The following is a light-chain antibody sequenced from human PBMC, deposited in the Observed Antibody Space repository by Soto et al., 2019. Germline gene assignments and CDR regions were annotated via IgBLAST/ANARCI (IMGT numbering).Light chain of an antibody. CDR3: QHHNSYSQT. CDR2: GAS. V-gene: IGKV1-5*01. CDR1: QSIRNS. Sequence: DIQMTQSPPTLSASVGDRVTITCRASQSIRNSLAWYQQMTGKDPKLLIYGASALQNGVTSRNSGSGSGTEFTITISSLQPDDFRTYFCQHHNSYSQTFGQGTKVHIK. J-gene: IGKJ1*01.